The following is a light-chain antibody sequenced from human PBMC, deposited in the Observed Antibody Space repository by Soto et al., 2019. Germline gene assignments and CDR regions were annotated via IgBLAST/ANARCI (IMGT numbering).Light chain of an antibody. CDR1: QSVLYSSNNKNY. Sequence: DIVMTQSPDSLAVSLGERATINCKSSQSVLYSSNNKNYLAWYQQKPGQPPKLLIYWASTRDSGVPDRFAGSGSGTDFTLTISSLQAEDVAVYYCQQYYSTLWTFDQGTKVEIE. J-gene: IGKJ1*01. CDR3: QQYYSTLWT. V-gene: IGKV4-1*01. CDR2: WAS.